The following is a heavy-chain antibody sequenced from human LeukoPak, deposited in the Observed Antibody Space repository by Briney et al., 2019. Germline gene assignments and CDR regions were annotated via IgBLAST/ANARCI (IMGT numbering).Heavy chain of an antibody. CDR3: ARVPASTKDDFDI. CDR1: GGTFSSYA. CDR2: IIPIFGTA. V-gene: IGHV1-69*05. J-gene: IGHJ3*02. Sequence: SVKVSCKASGGTFSSYAISWVRQAPGQGLEWMGGIIPIFGTANYAQKFQGRVTITTDESTSTAYMELSSLRSEDTAVYYCARVPASTKDDFDIWGQGTMVTVSS.